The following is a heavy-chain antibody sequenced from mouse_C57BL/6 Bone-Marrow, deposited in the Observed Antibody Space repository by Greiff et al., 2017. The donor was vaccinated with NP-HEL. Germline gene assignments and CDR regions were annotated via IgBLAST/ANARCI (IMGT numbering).Heavy chain of an antibody. CDR3: AREGGWLLRHLYYFDY. J-gene: IGHJ2*01. V-gene: IGHV1-75*01. CDR1: GYTFTDYY. D-gene: IGHD2-3*01. CDR2: IFPGSGST. Sequence: QVQLQQSGPELVKPGASVKISCKASGYTFTDYYINWVKQRPGQGLEWIGWIFPGSGSTYYNEKFKGKATLTVDKSSSTAYMLLSSLTSEDSAVYFCAREGGWLLRHLYYFDYWGQGTTLTVSS.